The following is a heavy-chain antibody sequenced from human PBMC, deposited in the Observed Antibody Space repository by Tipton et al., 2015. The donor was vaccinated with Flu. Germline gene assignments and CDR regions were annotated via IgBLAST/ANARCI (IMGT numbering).Heavy chain of an antibody. J-gene: IGHJ5*02. CDR3: ARGNWNSNYDNWFDP. V-gene: IGHV4-39*07. D-gene: IGHD1-1*01. Sequence: TLSLTCTVSGASVNIENSYWVWIRKPLGRGLEWIGTIYNTGLTNYNPSLKSRVTVSLDMSKNQFSLNVSFVTAADTATYFCARGNWNSNYDNWFDPWGQGTPVTVSS. CDR2: IYNTGLT. CDR1: GASVNIENSY.